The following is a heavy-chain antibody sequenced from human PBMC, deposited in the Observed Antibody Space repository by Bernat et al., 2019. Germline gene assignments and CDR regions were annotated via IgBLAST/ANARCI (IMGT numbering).Heavy chain of an antibody. Sequence: EVQLVESGGGLVKPGGSLRLPCAASGFTFSSYTMNWVRQAPGKGLEWVSSISTSSIYIYYPDSVKGRFTISRDNAKNSLYLQMNSLRAEDTAVYYCASDHGGGSFNAFDIWGQGTMVTVSS. J-gene: IGHJ3*02. CDR3: ASDHGGGSFNAFDI. V-gene: IGHV3-21*01. CDR2: ISTSSIYI. CDR1: GFTFSSYT. D-gene: IGHD3-16*01.